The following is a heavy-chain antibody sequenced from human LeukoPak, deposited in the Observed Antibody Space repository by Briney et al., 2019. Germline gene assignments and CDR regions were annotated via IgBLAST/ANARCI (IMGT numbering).Heavy chain of an antibody. J-gene: IGHJ4*02. CDR3: ARNTLSAAGDY. D-gene: IGHD6-13*01. Sequence: GGSLRLSCAASGFTFGSNWTTWVRQAPGRGLEWVANIKADGSEESYADSVKGRFTISRDNAKNLVFLQMNSLRTEDTAVYYCARNTLSAAGDYWGQGTLVSVSS. CDR1: GFTFGSNW. CDR2: IKADGSEE. V-gene: IGHV3-7*01.